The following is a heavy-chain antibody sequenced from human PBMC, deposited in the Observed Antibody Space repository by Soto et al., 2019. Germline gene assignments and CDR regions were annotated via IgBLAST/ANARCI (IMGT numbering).Heavy chain of an antibody. CDR3: ARMYYYGSGRFWFDP. CDR1: GGSISSGDYY. V-gene: IGHV4-30-4*01. J-gene: IGHJ5*02. D-gene: IGHD3-10*01. Sequence: PSETLSLTCTVSGGSISSGDYYWSWIRQPPGKGLEWTGYIYYSGSTYYNPSLKSRVTISVDTSKNQFSLKLSSVTAADTAVYYCARMYYYGSGRFWFDPWGQGTLVTVSS. CDR2: IYYSGST.